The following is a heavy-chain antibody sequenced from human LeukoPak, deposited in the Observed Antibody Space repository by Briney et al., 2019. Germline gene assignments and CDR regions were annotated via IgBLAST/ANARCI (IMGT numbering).Heavy chain of an antibody. CDR2: IYYSGST. CDR3: ARGVGYNSGFPEYFQH. D-gene: IGHD5-24*01. J-gene: IGHJ1*01. Sequence: PSETLSLTCTVSGGSISSYYWSWIRQPPGKGLEWIGYIYYSGSTNYNPSLKSRATISVDTSKNQFSLKLSSVTAADTAVYYCARGVGYNSGFPEYFQHWGQGTLVTVSS. V-gene: IGHV4-59*01. CDR1: GGSISSYY.